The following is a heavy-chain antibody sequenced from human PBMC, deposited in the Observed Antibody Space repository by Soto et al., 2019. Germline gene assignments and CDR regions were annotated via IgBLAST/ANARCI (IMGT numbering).Heavy chain of an antibody. CDR3: ARSSDYYDSSGSSLQYYFDY. CDR1: GYSFTSYW. CDR2: IYPGDSDT. D-gene: IGHD3-22*01. Sequence: GESLKISCKGSGYSFTSYWIGWVRQMPGKGLEWMGIIYPGDSDTRYSPSFQGQVTISADKSISTAYLQWSSLKASDTAMYYCARSSDYYDSSGSSLQYYFDYWGQGTLVTISS. J-gene: IGHJ4*02. V-gene: IGHV5-51*01.